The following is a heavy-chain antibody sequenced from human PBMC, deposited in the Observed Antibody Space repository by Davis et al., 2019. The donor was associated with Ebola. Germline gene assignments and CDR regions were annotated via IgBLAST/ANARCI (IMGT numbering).Heavy chain of an antibody. CDR2: ISAYNGNT. V-gene: IGHV1-18*01. Sequence: ASVKVSCKASGYTFTSYGISWVRQAPGQGLEWMGWISAYNGNTNYAQKLQGRVTMTTDTSTSTAYMELRSLRSDDTAVYYCARREISTIVVPAAIVGWFDPWGQGTLVTVSS. CDR1: GYTFTSYG. J-gene: IGHJ5*02. D-gene: IGHD2-2*01. CDR3: ARREISTIVVPAAIVGWFDP.